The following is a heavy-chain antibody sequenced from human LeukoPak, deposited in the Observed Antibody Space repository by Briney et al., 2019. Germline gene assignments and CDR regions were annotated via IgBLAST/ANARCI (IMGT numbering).Heavy chain of an antibody. D-gene: IGHD3-9*01. CDR1: GGSISRNSDY. CDR2: IYYGGST. Sequence: PSETLSLTCTVSGGSISRNSDYWGWIRQPPGKGLEWIGSIYYGGSTYYNPSLKSRVTISVDTSKNQFSLKLSSVTAADTAVYYCATQSPILTYNWFDPWGQGTLVTVSS. V-gene: IGHV4-39*01. CDR3: ATQSPILTYNWFDP. J-gene: IGHJ5*02.